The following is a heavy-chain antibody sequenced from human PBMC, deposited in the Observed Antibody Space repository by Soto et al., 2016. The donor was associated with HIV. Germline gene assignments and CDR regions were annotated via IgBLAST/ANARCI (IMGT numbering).Heavy chain of an antibody. CDR1: IHLQSFA. CDR2: ISSDGGST. J-gene: IGHJ4*02. Sequence: EVQLVESGEAWSSLGVPETLLCSLWIHLQSFAMHWVRQAPGKGLEYVSAISSDGGSTYYANSVKGRFTISRDNSKNTLYLQLGSLRAEDMAVYYCARGAKLSGTTVFDHWGQGTLVTVSS. D-gene: IGHD3-10*01. V-gene: IGHV3-64*01. CDR3: ARGAKLSGTTVFDH.